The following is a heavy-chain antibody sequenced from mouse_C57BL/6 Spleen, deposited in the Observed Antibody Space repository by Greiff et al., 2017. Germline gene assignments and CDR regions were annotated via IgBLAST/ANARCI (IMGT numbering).Heavy chain of an antibody. CDR3: ARNDYDGAWFAY. J-gene: IGHJ3*01. V-gene: IGHV2-2*01. D-gene: IGHD2-4*01. CDR1: GFSLTSYG. CDR2: IWSGGST. Sequence: QVQLQQSGPGLVQPSQSLSITCTVSGFSLTSYGVHWVRQSPGKGLEWLGVIWSGGSTDYNAAFISRLSISKDDSKSQVSFKMNSLQADDTAIYYCARNDYDGAWFAYWGQGTLVTVSA.